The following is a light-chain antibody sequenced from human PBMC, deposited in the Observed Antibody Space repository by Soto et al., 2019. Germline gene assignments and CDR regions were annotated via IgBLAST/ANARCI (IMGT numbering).Light chain of an antibody. CDR1: QSVSSTY. CDR2: GAS. J-gene: IGKJ4*01. CDR3: QHYGSLVLT. V-gene: IGKV3-20*01. Sequence: EIVLTQSPGTLSLSPGERATLSCRASQSVSSTYLAWYQQKPGQAPRLLIYGASSRATGIPDRFSGSGSGTDFTLTISRLEPEDVAVYYCQHYGSLVLTCGGGTKGEIK.